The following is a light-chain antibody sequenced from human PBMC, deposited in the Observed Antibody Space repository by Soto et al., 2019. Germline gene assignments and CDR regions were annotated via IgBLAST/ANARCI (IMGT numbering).Light chain of an antibody. CDR2: GAS. CDR1: QSVSSN. J-gene: IGKJ2*01. CDR3: QQSNNWPPMYT. Sequence: EIVMTQSPATLSVSPGERATLSCRASQSVSSNLAWYQQKPGQAPRLLIYGASTRATGIPARFSGSGSGTEFTLTLSSLQSEDFAVYYCQQSNNWPPMYTFGQGTKLEIK. V-gene: IGKV3-15*01.